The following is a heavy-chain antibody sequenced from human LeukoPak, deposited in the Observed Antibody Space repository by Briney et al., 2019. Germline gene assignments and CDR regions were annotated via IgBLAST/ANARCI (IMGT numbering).Heavy chain of an antibody. Sequence: ASVKVSCKVSGYTLTELSMHWVRQAPGKGLEWMGGFDPEDGETIYAQKFQGRVTITRDTSASTAYMELSSLRSEDTAVYYCARDRGMATIGVYFDYWGQGTLVTVSS. V-gene: IGHV1-24*01. CDR1: GYTLTELS. CDR2: FDPEDGET. CDR3: ARDRGMATIGVYFDY. J-gene: IGHJ4*02. D-gene: IGHD5-24*01.